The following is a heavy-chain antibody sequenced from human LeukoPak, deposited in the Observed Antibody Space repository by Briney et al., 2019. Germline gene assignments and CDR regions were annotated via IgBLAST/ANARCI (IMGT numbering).Heavy chain of an antibody. D-gene: IGHD2-2*02. V-gene: IGHV4-34*01. CDR1: GGSFSGYY. J-gene: IGHJ4*02. Sequence: PSETLSLTCAVYGGSFSGYYWSWIRQPPGKGLEWIGEINHSGSTNYNPSLKSRVTISVDTSKNQFSLKLSSVTAADTAVYYCARGARNGRGSTSCYRYWGQGTLVTVSS. CDR2: INHSGST. CDR3: ARGARNGRGSTSCYRY.